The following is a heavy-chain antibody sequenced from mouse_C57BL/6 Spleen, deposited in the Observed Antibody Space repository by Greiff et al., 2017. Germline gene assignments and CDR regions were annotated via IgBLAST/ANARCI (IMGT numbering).Heavy chain of an antibody. CDR2: ISSGGSYT. Sequence: EVQGVESGGDLVKPGGSLKLSCAASGFTFSSYGMSLVRQTPDKRLEWVATISSGGSYTYYPDSVKGRFTISRDNAKNTLYLQMSSLKSEDTAMYYCARHYYGFYAMDYWGQGTSVTVSS. CDR3: ARHYYGFYAMDY. J-gene: IGHJ4*01. D-gene: IGHD1-1*01. V-gene: IGHV5-6*01. CDR1: GFTFSSYG.